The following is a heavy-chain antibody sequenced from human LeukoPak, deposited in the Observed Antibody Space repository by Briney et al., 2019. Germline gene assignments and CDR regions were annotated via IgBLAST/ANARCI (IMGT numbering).Heavy chain of an antibody. J-gene: IGHJ5*02. D-gene: IGHD3-3*01. V-gene: IGHV1-8*01. CDR1: GYTFTSDD. Sequence: GASVKVSCKASGYTFTSDDINWVRQATEQGIEWMGWMNPNRGNTGYAQKFQGRVTMTRNTSISTAYMELSSLRSEDTAVYYCARGSSMPTYYDFWSGYRNNWFDPWGQGTLVTVSS. CDR3: ARGSSMPTYYDFWSGYRNNWFDP. CDR2: MNPNRGNT.